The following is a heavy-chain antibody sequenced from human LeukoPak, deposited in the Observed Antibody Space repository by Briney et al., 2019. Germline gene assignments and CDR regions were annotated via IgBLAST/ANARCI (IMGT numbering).Heavy chain of an antibody. CDR3: ARHWSHSVAQFGRSYWFDP. V-gene: IGHV4-4*07. D-gene: IGHD2-15*01. CDR2: MHTRGHT. CDR1: GGSISGYY. Sequence: PSEALSLTCIVSGGSISGYYWSWIRQPAGKGLEWIGHMHTRGHTNYNSSLMSRVTMSVDTSKNQFSLRLTSVTAADTAVYYCARHWSHSVAQFGRSYWFDPWGQGTLLSVSS. J-gene: IGHJ5*02.